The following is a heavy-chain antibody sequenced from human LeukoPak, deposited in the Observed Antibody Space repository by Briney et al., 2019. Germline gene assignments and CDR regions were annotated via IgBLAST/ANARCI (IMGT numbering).Heavy chain of an antibody. J-gene: IGHJ6*02. CDR2: INHSGST. CDR3: ARGLIGYCSGGSCLRGYYYYGMDV. Sequence: LETLSLTCAVYGGSFSGYYWSWIRQPPGKGLEWIGEINHSGSTNYNPSLKSRVTISVDTSKNQFSLKLSSVTAADTAVYYCARGLIGYCSGGSCLRGYYYYGMDVWGQGTTVTVSS. V-gene: IGHV4-34*01. D-gene: IGHD2-15*01. CDR1: GGSFSGYY.